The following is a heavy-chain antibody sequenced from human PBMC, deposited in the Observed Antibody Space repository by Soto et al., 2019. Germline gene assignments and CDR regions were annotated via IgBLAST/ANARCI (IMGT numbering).Heavy chain of an antibody. D-gene: IGHD3-10*01. Sequence: EVQLLESGGGLVQPGGSLRLSCAASGFTFSSYAMSWVRQAPGKGLEWVSAISGSGGSTYYADSVKGRFTISRDNSKNTLYLQMNSLRAEDTAVYYCAKDLQIPTLLWLGEPKGSGWFDPWGQGTLVTVSS. CDR1: GFTFSSYA. CDR3: AKDLQIPTLLWLGEPKGSGWFDP. CDR2: ISGSGGST. V-gene: IGHV3-23*01. J-gene: IGHJ5*02.